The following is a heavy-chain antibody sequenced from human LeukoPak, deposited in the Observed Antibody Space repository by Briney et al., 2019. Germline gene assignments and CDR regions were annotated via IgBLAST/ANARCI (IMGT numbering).Heavy chain of an antibody. CDR1: GGSISSYY. D-gene: IGHD6-13*01. V-gene: IGHV4-59*12. CDR3: ARSWIAAAGTRWFDP. Sequence: PSETLSLTCTVSGGSISSYYWSWIRQPPGKGLEWIGYISYSGSTNYNPSLKSRVTISVDTSKNQFSLKLGSVTAADTAVYYCARSWIAAAGTRWFDPWGQGTLVTVSS. J-gene: IGHJ5*02. CDR2: ISYSGST.